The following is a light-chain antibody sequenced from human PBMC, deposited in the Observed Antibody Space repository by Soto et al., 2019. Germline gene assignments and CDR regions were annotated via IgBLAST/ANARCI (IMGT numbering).Light chain of an antibody. V-gene: IGLV2-11*01. J-gene: IGLJ3*02. CDR3: CSYAGSYTWV. Sequence: QSALTQPRSVSGSPGQSVTISCTGTSSDVCGYNFVSWYQQHPGKAPKLMIYDVSKRPSGVPDRFSGSKSGNTASLTIAGLKAEDEADYYCCSYAGSYTWVFGGGTKLTVL. CDR2: DVS. CDR1: SSDVCGYNF.